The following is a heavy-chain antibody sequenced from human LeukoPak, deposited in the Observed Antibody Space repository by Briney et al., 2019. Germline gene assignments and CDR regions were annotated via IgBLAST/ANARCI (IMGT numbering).Heavy chain of an antibody. D-gene: IGHD3-9*01. Sequence: SGPTLVKPTQTLTLTCTFSGFSCSTSGVGVGWIRQPPGKALEWLAVIYGDEDKRYRPSLKSRLTITKDTSKNQVVLTMTNMDPVDTATYYCARSPYYDILTGSRGTFDYWGRGILVTVSS. CDR1: GFSCSTSGVG. CDR2: IYGDEDK. CDR3: ARSPYYDILTGSRGTFDY. J-gene: IGHJ4*02. V-gene: IGHV2-5*02.